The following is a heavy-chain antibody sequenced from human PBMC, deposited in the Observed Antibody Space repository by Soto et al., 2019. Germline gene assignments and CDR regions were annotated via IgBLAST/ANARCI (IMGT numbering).Heavy chain of an antibody. Sequence: SGPTLVNPTQTLRLTCTFSGFSLITSGVGVGWVRQPPGKALECLALIYWDDDKRYNPSLKNRLTVTKDTSKNQVVLTMTNMDPVDTGTYYCAHSDPSDDFWSGSPFHWGQGSQVTVSS. CDR2: IYWDDDK. J-gene: IGHJ4*02. V-gene: IGHV2-5*02. D-gene: IGHD3-3*01. CDR3: AHSDPSDDFWSGSPFH. CDR1: GFSLITSGVG.